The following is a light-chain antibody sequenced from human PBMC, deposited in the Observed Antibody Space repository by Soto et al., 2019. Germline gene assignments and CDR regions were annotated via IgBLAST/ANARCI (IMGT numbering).Light chain of an antibody. V-gene: IGKV1-5*03. CDR2: KAS. J-gene: IGKJ1*01. Sequence: DIQMTQSPSTLSGSVGDRVTITCRASQTISSWLAWYQQKPGKAPKLLIYKASTLKSGVPSRFSGSGSGTEFTLTISSLQPDDFATYFCQQSFSIPQTFGQGTKVDIK. CDR1: QTISSW. CDR3: QQSFSIPQT.